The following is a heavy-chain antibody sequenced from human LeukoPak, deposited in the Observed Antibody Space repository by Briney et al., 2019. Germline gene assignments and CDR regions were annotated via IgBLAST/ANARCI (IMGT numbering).Heavy chain of an antibody. CDR3: ARDLIGVRSEMADY. CDR2: ISYAGSNK. Sequence: GGSLRLSCAASGFTFSSYAMHWVGQAPGKGREWVAVISYAGSNKYYADSVKGRFTISRDNSKNTLYLQMNSLRGEDTAVYYCARDLIGVRSEMADYWGQGTLVTVYS. V-gene: IGHV3-30*04. CDR1: GFTFSSYA. J-gene: IGHJ4*02. D-gene: IGHD5-24*01.